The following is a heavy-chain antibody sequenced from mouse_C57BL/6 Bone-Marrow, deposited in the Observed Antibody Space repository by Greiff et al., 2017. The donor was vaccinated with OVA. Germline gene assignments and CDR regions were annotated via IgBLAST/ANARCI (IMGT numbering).Heavy chain of an antibody. CDR2: IDPENGDT. J-gene: IGHJ4*01. CDR3: TTRITTVVENYAMDY. D-gene: IGHD1-1*01. V-gene: IGHV14-4*01. Sequence: EVKLMESGAELVRPGASVKLSCTASGFNIKDDYMHWVKQRPEQGLEWIGWIDPENGDTEYASKFQGKATITADPSSNTAYLQLSSLTSEDTAVYYCTTRITTVVENYAMDYWGQGTSVTVSS. CDR1: GFNIKDDY.